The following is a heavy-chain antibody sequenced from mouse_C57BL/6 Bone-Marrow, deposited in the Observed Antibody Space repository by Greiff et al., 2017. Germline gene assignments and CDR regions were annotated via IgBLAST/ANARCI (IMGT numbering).Heavy chain of an antibody. J-gene: IGHJ3*01. CDR3: ARHVVWFAY. CDR2: ISRGGSYT. Sequence: EVLLVESGGDLVKPGGSLKLSCAASGFTFSSYGMSWVRQTPDQRLEWVATISRGGSYTYYPDSVKGRFTISRDNAKNTLYLQMSSLKSEDTAMYYCARHVVWFAYWGQGTLVTVSA. CDR1: GFTFSSYG. V-gene: IGHV5-6*01.